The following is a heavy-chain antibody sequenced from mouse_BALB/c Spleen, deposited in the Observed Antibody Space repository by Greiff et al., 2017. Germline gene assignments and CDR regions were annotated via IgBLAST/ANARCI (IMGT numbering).Heavy chain of an antibody. CDR1: GYTFTDYN. V-gene: IGHV1S29*02. J-gene: IGHJ2*01. D-gene: IGHD1-1*01. CDR3: ARPLTTDYFDY. Sequence: EVQLQQSGPELVKPGASVKISCKASGYTFTDYNMHWVKQSHGKSLEWIGYIYPYNGGTGYNQKFKSKATLTVDNSSSTAYMELRSLTSEDSAVYYCARPLTTDYFDYWGQGTTLTVSS. CDR2: IYPYNGGT.